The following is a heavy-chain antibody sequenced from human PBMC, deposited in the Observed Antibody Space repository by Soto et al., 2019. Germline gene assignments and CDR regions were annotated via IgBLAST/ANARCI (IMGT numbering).Heavy chain of an antibody. Sequence: QVQLVESGGGVVQPGRSLRLSCAGSGFTFSSYGMHWVRXAXXXXXXXXXXIWYDGSRKFYADSVKGRFTISRDNSKNTLFLQMXXLRXXXXXXXXXXXXXXXXXXXXXXXXXXXXGQGTLVTVSS. CDR1: GFTFSSYG. CDR3: XXXXXXXXXXXXXXXXXX. CDR2: IWYDGSRK. V-gene: IGHV3-33*01. J-gene: IGHJ4*02.